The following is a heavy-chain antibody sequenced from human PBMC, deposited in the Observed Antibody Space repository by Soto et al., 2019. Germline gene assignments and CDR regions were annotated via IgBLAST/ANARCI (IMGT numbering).Heavy chain of an antibody. CDR2: INHSGNT. CDR1: GGSFSGYY. V-gene: IGHV4-34*01. D-gene: IGHD6-13*01. J-gene: IGHJ4*02. CDR3: ARHHVRGRTIAGAAEF. Sequence: QVQLQQWGAGLLKPSETLSLTCAVYGGSFSGYYWSWIRQPPGKGLEWIGEINHSGNTNYNPSLKSRVTISVDTSKNQLFLNLSSVTAADTAMYYCARHHVRGRTIAGAAEFWGQRTLVTVSS.